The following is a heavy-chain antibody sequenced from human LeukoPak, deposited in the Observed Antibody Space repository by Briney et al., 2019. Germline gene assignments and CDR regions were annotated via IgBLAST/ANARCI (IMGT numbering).Heavy chain of an antibody. Sequence: PGGSLRLSCAASGFTFSSYGMSWVRQAPGKGLEWVANIKQDGSEKYYVDSVKGRFTISRDNAKNSLYQQMNSLRAEDTAVYYRARVYYDFWSGYYSLDYWGQGTLVTVSS. D-gene: IGHD3-3*01. CDR1: GFTFSSYG. V-gene: IGHV3-7*01. J-gene: IGHJ4*02. CDR2: IKQDGSEK. CDR3: ARVYYDFWSGYYSLDY.